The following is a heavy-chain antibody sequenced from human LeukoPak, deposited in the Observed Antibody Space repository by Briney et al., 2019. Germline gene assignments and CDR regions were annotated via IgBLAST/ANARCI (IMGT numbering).Heavy chain of an antibody. CDR1: GGSISNYY. Sequence: SETLSLTCTVSGGSISNYYWSWIRQPAGKGLEWIGRKYARGSSNYNPPVQSRVTMSVDTSKNQFSLKLRSVTAADTAVFYCARGRYCSADICTGGDSFDIWGQGTMVSVSP. D-gene: IGHD2-15*01. CDR2: KYARGSS. J-gene: IGHJ3*02. CDR3: ARGRYCSADICTGGDSFDI. V-gene: IGHV4-4*07.